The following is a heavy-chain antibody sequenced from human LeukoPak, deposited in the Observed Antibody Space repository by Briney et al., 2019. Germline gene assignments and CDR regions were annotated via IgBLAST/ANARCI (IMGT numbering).Heavy chain of an antibody. CDR3: AKDQGIQLWLKYFQH. CDR2: INISGGST. CDR1: GFTFSNHA. D-gene: IGHD5-18*01. J-gene: IGHJ1*01. Sequence: GGSLRLSCAASGFTFSNHAMSWVRQAPGKGLEWVSNINISGGSTFYADSVKGRFTISRDNSKSTLYLQMNSLRAEDTAVYYCAKDQGIQLWLKYFQHWGQGTLVTVSS. V-gene: IGHV3-23*01.